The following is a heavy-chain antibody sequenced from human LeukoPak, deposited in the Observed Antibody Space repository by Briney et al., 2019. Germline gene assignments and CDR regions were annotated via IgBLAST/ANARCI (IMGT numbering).Heavy chain of an antibody. CDR1: GGSISSSSYY. D-gene: IGHD3-10*01. Sequence: SETLSLTCTVSGGSISSSSYYWGWIRQPPGKGLEWIGSIYYSGSTYHNPSLKSRVTISVDTSKNQFSLRLSSVTAADTAVYYCARPVSDLSPLLWFGESYGMDVWGQGTTVTVSS. J-gene: IGHJ6*02. CDR3: ARPVSDLSPLLWFGESYGMDV. V-gene: IGHV4-39*01. CDR2: IYYSGST.